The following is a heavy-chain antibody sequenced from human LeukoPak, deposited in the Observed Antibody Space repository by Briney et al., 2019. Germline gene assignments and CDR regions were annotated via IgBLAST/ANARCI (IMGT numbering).Heavy chain of an antibody. D-gene: IGHD4-17*01. Sequence: GGPLRLSCAASGFTFSSYAMSWVRQAPGKGLEWVSAISGSGGSTYYADSVKGRFTISRDNSKNTLYLQMNSLRAEDTAVYYRAKYNGDYYYYYYMDVWGKGTTVTVSS. V-gene: IGHV3-23*01. CDR1: GFTFSSYA. CDR3: AKYNGDYYYYYYMDV. J-gene: IGHJ6*03. CDR2: ISGSGGST.